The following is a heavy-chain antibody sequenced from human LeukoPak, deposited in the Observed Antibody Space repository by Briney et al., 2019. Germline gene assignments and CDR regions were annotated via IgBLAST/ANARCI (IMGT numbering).Heavy chain of an antibody. CDR1: GYTFISYD. Sequence: ASVKVSCKASGYTFISYDINWVRQATGQGLEWMGWMNPNSGNTGYTQKFQGRVTMTTDTSTSTAYMELRSLRSDDTAVYYCARYEDSYFDYWGQGTLVTVSS. J-gene: IGHJ4*02. D-gene: IGHD3-16*01. V-gene: IGHV1-8*01. CDR2: MNPNSGNT. CDR3: ARYEDSYFDY.